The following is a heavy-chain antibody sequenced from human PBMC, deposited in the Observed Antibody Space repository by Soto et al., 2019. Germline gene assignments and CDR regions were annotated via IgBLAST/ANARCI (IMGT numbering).Heavy chain of an antibody. Sequence: PSETLSLTCTVSGVSIHNSHSFWGWIRQPPGKGLEFIGTVYYSGGAHYNSSLKSRVTISVDTANNQVSLRMRSLIAADTAVYYCGRVVEGATRHTDLDSWGQGTLVTVSS. J-gene: IGHJ5*01. CDR3: GRVVEGATRHTDLDS. D-gene: IGHD2-21*01. V-gene: IGHV4-39*01. CDR1: GVSIHNSHSF. CDR2: VYYSGGA.